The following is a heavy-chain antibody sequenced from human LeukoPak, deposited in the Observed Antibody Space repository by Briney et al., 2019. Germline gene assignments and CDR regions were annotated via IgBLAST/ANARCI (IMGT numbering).Heavy chain of an antibody. D-gene: IGHD6-19*01. CDR2: IFYSGST. CDR1: GGSFSGYY. J-gene: IGHJ4*02. V-gene: IGHV4-34*01. CDR3: ARGDTEVAGIELRKYDY. Sequence: PSETLSLTCAVYGGSFSGYYWGWVRQPPGKALEWIGNIFYSGSTYYSPSLKSRVTISVDTSKNQFSLKLSSVTAADTAVYYCARGDTEVAGIELRKYDYWGQGTLVTVSS.